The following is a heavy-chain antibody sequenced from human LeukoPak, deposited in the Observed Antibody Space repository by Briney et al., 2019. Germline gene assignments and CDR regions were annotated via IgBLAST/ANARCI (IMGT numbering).Heavy chain of an antibody. J-gene: IGHJ4*02. D-gene: IGHD2-2*01. Sequence: SETLSLTCTVSGGSISSSSYYWGWIRQPPGKGLEWIGSIYYSGSTYYNPSLKSRVTISVDTSKNQFSLKLSSVTAADTAVYYCARRLVVVPAATDYWGQGTLVTVSS. CDR2: IYYSGST. V-gene: IGHV4-39*01. CDR1: GGSISSSSYY. CDR3: ARRLVVVPAATDY.